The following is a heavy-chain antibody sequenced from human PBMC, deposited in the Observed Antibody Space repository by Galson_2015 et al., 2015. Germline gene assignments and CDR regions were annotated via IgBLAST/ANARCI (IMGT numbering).Heavy chain of an antibody. V-gene: IGHV4-4*02. CDR1: GGSISSSNW. D-gene: IGHD2-2*01. J-gene: IGHJ3*02. CDR3: ARSTDIVVVPAASSALDI. CDR2: IYHSGST. Sequence: ETLSLTCAASGGSISSSNWWSWVRQPPGKGLEWIGEIYHSGSTNYNPSLKSRVTISVDKSKNQFSLKLSSVTAADTAVYYCARSTDIVVVPAASSALDIWGQGTMVTVSS.